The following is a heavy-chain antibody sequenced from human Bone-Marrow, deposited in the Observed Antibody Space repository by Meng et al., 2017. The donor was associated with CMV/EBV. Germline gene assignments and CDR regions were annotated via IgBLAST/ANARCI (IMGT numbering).Heavy chain of an antibody. V-gene: IGHV4-59*01. CDR3: ARDFVGGYCSGGSCYPPLDWYFDL. Sequence: GSLRLSCTVSGGSISSYYWSWIRQPPGKGLEWIGYIYYSGSTNYNPSLKSRVTISVDTSKNQFSLKLSSVTAADTAVYYCARDFVGGYCSGGSCYPPLDWYFDLWGRGTRVTVSS. CDR1: GGSISSYY. CDR2: IYYSGST. J-gene: IGHJ2*01. D-gene: IGHD2-15*01.